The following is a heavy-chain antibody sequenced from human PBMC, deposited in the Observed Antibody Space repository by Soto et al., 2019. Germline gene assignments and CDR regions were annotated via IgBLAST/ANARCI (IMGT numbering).Heavy chain of an antibody. J-gene: IGHJ5*02. CDR3: AKDRSITIFGVVIPIWFDP. CDR1: GFTFRSYA. Sequence: PGGSLRLSCAASGFTFRSYAMSGVRQAPGKGLEWVSAISGSGGSTYYADSVKGRFTISRDNSKNTLYLQMNSLRAEDTAVYYCAKDRSITIFGVVIPIWFDPWGQGTLVTVSS. V-gene: IGHV3-23*01. D-gene: IGHD3-3*01. CDR2: ISGSGGST.